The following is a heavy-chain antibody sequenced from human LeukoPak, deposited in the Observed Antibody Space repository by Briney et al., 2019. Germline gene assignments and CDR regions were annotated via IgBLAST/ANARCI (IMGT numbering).Heavy chain of an antibody. Sequence: GGSLRLSCAASGFTFSSYEMNWVRQAPGKGLEWVSYISSSGSTIYYADSVKGRFTISRDNSKNTLYLQMNSLRAEDTAMYYCAKDPGYFEGKPNWFDPWGQGTLVTVSS. D-gene: IGHD2-15*01. J-gene: IGHJ5*02. CDR2: ISSSGSTI. CDR1: GFTFSSYE. V-gene: IGHV3-48*03. CDR3: AKDPGYFEGKPNWFDP.